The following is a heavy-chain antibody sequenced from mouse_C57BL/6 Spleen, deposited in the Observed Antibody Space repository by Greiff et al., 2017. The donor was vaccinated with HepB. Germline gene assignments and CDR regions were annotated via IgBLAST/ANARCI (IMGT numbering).Heavy chain of an antibody. CDR1: GFTFSSYA. CDR3: ARRWDGYFDY. V-gene: IGHV5-4*03. J-gene: IGHJ2*01. CDR2: ISDGGSYT. D-gene: IGHD4-1*01. Sequence: EVKLVESGGGLVKPGGSLKLSCAASGFTFSSYAMSWVRQTPEKRLEWVATISDGGSYTYYPDNVKGRFTISRDNAKNNLYLQMSHLKSEDTAMYYCARRWDGYFDYWGQGTTLTVSS.